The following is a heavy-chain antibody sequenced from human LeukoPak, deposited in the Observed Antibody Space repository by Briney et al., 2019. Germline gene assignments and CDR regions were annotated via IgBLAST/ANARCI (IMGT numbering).Heavy chain of an antibody. J-gene: IGHJ4*02. CDR2: ISGSGGST. D-gene: IGHD1-26*01. V-gene: IGHV3-23*01. CDR3: AKQAGYSGSYSNY. Sequence: GGSLRLSCAASGFTFSSYAMSWVRQAPGKGLEWVSAISGSGGSTYYADSVKGRFTISRNNSKNTPYLQMNSLRAEDTAVYYCAKQAGYSGSYSNYWGQGTLVTFSS. CDR1: GFTFSSYA.